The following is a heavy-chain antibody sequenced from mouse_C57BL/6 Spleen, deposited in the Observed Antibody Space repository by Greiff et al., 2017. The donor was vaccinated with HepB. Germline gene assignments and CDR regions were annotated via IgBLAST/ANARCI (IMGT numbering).Heavy chain of an antibody. V-gene: IGHV1-69*01. CDR1: GYTFTSYW. J-gene: IGHJ3*01. D-gene: IGHD1-1*02. CDR2: IDPSDSYT. CDR3: ARSGGPGAWFAY. Sequence: VQLQQPGAELVMPGASVKLSCKASGYTFTSYWMHWVKQRPGQGLEWIGEIDPSDSYTNYNQKFKGKSTLTVDKSSSTAYMQLSSLTSEDSAVYYCARSGGPGAWFAYWGQGTLVTVSA.